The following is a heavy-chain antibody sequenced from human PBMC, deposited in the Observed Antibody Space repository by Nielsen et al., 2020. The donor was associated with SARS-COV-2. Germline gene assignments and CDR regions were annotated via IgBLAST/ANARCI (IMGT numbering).Heavy chain of an antibody. V-gene: IGHV3-30-3*01. CDR2: ISYDGSNK. D-gene: IGHD5-18*01. CDR3: ARDADSYGFDY. J-gene: IGHJ4*02. CDR1: GFTFSSYA. Sequence: GGSLRLSCAASGFTFSSYAMHWVRQAPGKGLEWVAVISYDGSNKYYADSVKGRFTISRDNSKNTLYLQMNSLRAEDTAVYYCARDADSYGFDYWGQGTRVT.